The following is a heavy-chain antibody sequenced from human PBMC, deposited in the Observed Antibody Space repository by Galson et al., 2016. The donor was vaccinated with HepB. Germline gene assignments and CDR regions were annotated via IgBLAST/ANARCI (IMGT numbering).Heavy chain of an antibody. CDR2: INPSGGVT. CDR1: GYAFTTYY. D-gene: IGHD2-15*01. J-gene: IGHJ5*02. CDR3: ARLLTCGDSPGSCYWFDP. Sequence: SVKVSCKASGYAFTTYYIHWMRQAPGQGLEWLGIINPSGGVTGYSQKFQDRVTMTSDASTRTVHMELRSLRSDDTAVYYCARLLTCGDSPGSCYWFDPWGQGTLVTVSS. V-gene: IGHV1-46*01.